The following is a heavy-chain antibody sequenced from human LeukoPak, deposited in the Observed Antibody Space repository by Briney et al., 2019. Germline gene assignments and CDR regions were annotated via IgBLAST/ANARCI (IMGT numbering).Heavy chain of an antibody. V-gene: IGHV1-3*01. CDR1: EYTFSSYS. D-gene: IGHD2-2*01. CDR3: ARGSCSSTGCFMDV. J-gene: IGHJ6*02. CDR2: INAGKGNT. Sequence: ASVKVSCKAFEYTFSSYSIHWVRQAPGQRLEWMGWINAGKGNTKYSQNLQGRVTVTGDTSASTAYMELSSLTSEDTAVYYRARGSCSSTGCFMDVWGQGTTVTVSS.